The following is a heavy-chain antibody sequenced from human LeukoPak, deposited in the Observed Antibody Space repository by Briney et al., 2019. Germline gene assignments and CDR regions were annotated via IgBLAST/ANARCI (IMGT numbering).Heavy chain of an antibody. D-gene: IGHD3-22*01. CDR3: AKAPIQTYYYDSSGYSY. CDR2: ISGSGGST. V-gene: IGHV3-23*01. J-gene: IGHJ4*02. CDR1: GFPFSSYA. Sequence: GGSLRLSCAASGFPFSSYAMSWVRQAPGKGLEWVSAISGSGGSTYYADSVKGRFTVSRDNSKNTLYLQMNSLRAEDTAVYYCAKAPIQTYYYDSSGYSYWGQGTLVTVSS.